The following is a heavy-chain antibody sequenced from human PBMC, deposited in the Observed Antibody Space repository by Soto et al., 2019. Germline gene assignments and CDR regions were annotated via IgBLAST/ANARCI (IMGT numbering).Heavy chain of an antibody. V-gene: IGHV3-53*01. D-gene: IGHD3-10*01. CDR2: IYSTGTT. J-gene: IGHJ4*02. CDR1: GFTVGNNY. Sequence: EVQLVESGGGLIQPGGSLKLSCAASGFTVGNNYMSWVRQAPGKGLEWVSLIYSTGTTKYADSVKGRFTVSRDNAKNTLYLQMNSLRAADTAVYYCAKDGMGSGSHYNSFGYWGQGTLVTVSS. CDR3: AKDGMGSGSHYNSFGY.